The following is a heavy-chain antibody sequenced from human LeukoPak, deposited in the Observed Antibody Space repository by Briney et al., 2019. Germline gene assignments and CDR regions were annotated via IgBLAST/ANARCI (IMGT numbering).Heavy chain of an antibody. Sequence: SGPTLVNPTQTLTLTCTFSGFSLSTSGVGVGWIRQPPGKALEWLALIYWDDDKRHSPSLKSRLTITKDTSKNQVVLTMTNMDPVDTATYYCALTIPAAIDISFDYWGQGTLVTVSS. J-gene: IGHJ4*02. CDR1: GFSLSTSGVG. CDR2: IYWDDDK. D-gene: IGHD2-2*01. V-gene: IGHV2-5*02. CDR3: ALTIPAAIDISFDY.